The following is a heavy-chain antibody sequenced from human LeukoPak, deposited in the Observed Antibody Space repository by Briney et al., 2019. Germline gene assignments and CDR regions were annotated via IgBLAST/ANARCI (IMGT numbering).Heavy chain of an antibody. CDR2: IYYSGST. J-gene: IGHJ4*02. CDR1: GGSISSYY. Sequence: SETLSLTCTVSGGSISSYYWSWIRQPPGKGLEWIGYIYYSGSTNYNPSLKSRVTISVGTSKNQFSLKLSSVTAADTAVYYCARTDYGGNLYYFDYWGQGTLVTVSS. CDR3: ARTDYGGNLYYFDY. D-gene: IGHD4-23*01. V-gene: IGHV4-59*08.